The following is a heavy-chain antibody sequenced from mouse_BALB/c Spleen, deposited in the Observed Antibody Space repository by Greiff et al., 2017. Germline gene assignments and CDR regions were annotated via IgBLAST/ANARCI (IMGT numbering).Heavy chain of an antibody. CDR2: IYPGDGDT. J-gene: IGHJ2*01. Sequence: VQLQQSGAELARPGASVKLSCKASGYTFTSYWMQWVKQRPGQGLEWIGAIYPGDGDTRYTQKFKGKATLTADKSSSTAYMQLSSLASEDSAVYYCARVKVTTVDYWGQGTTLTVSS. D-gene: IGHD2-3*01. V-gene: IGHV1-87*01. CDR3: ARVKVTTVDY. CDR1: GYTFTSYW.